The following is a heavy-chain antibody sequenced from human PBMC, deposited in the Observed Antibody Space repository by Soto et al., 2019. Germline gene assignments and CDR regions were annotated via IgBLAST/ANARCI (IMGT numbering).Heavy chain of an antibody. CDR3: AKDRVTTFTDYYYYGMDV. Sequence: LTLSCAATGFTFSRYAMSWVRQAPGKGLEWVSAISGSGGSTYYADSVKGRFTISRDNSKNTLYLQMNSLRAEDTAVYYCAKDRVTTFTDYYYYGMDVWVQGTTVTVSS. CDR1: GFTFSRYA. CDR2: ISGSGGST. V-gene: IGHV3-23*01. D-gene: IGHD4-4*01. J-gene: IGHJ6*02.